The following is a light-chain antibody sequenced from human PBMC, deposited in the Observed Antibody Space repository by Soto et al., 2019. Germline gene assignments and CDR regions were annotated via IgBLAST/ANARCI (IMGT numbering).Light chain of an antibody. Sequence: QSALTQPPSASGSPGQSVTISCTGTSSDVGGYNYVSWYQQHPGKAPKLMIYEVSKRPSGVPDRFSGSKSGNTASLTVSGLQAEDEADYYCSSYAGSKPVEFGGGTKLTVL. CDR3: SSYAGSKPVE. CDR1: SSDVGGYNY. CDR2: EVS. V-gene: IGLV2-8*01. J-gene: IGLJ3*02.